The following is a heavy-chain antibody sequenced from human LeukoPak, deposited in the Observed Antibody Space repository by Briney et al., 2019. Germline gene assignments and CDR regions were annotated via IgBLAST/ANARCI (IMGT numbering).Heavy chain of an antibody. J-gene: IGHJ4*02. Sequence: GGSLRLSCAASGFTFSSYWMTWVRQAPGKGLEWVANIEQDGGETYYADFVKGRFTISRDNFKNTLDLQMNSLRAEDTARYYCAKDSRRGYYDSSYYFDYWGQEILVTVSS. D-gene: IGHD3-22*01. CDR3: AKDSRRGYYDSSYYFDY. CDR2: IEQDGGET. V-gene: IGHV3-7*03. CDR1: GFTFSSYW.